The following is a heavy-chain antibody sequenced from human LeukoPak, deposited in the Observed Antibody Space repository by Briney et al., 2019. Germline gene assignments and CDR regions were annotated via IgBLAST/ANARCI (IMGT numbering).Heavy chain of an antibody. CDR2: IRSKAYGGTT. CDR1: GFTFGDYA. V-gene: IGHV3-49*03. D-gene: IGHD4-17*01. J-gene: IGHJ4*02. CDR3: STVTKLRDFDY. Sequence: GGSLRLSCTASGFTFGDYAMSWFRQAPGKGLEWVGFIRSKAYGGTTEYAASVKGRFTISRDDSKSIAYLQMNSLKTEDTAVYYCSTVTKLRDFDYWGQGTLVTVSS.